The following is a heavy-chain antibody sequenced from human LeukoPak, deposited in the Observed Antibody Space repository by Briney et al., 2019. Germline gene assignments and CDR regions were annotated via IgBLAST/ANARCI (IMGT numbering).Heavy chain of an antibody. J-gene: IGHJ4*02. CDR2: IYFSGST. D-gene: IGHD3-3*01. CDR1: GGSIRSYY. V-gene: IGHV4-59*01. CDR3: ARSYDTNFDY. Sequence: SETLSLTCTVSGGSIRSYYWSWIRQPPGKGLEWIGYIYFSGSTSYNPSLKSRVTISVDRSKNQFSLKLSSVAAADTAVYYCARSYDTNFDYWGQVTLVTVSS.